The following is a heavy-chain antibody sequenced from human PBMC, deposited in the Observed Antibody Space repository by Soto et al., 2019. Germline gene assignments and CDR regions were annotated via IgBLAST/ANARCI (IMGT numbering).Heavy chain of an antibody. D-gene: IGHD6-25*01. Sequence: PGGSLRLSCVVSGFSVSDNYMSWVRQAPGKGLEWVSVIYRGDATQYADSVKGRFTISRDNSKNTVYLQMNSLRAEDTAVYYCARDRSDSSRADSFDIWGRGTMVT. CDR1: GFSVSDNY. V-gene: IGHV3-53*01. CDR2: IYRGDAT. CDR3: ARDRSDSSRADSFDI. J-gene: IGHJ3*02.